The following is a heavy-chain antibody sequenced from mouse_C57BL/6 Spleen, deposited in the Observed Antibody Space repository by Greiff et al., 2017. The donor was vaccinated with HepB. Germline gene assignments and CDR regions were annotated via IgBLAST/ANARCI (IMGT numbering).Heavy chain of an antibody. CDR1: GYTFTDYE. CDR2: IDPETGGT. V-gene: IGHV1-15*01. Sequence: VQLQQSGAELVRPGASVTLSCKASGYTFTDYEMHWVKQTPVHGLEWIGAIDPETGGTAYNQKFKGKAILTADKSSSTAYMELSSLTYEDSAVYCCTRHRGYYYALDYWVQGTSVTVSS. J-gene: IGHJ4*01. CDR3: TRHRGYYYALDY.